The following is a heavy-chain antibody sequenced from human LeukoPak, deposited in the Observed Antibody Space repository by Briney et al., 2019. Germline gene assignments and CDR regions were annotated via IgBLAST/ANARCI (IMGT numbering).Heavy chain of an antibody. J-gene: IGHJ5*02. CDR1: GYTFTRYD. CDR3: AREEGRLLWFGELTGGWFDP. D-gene: IGHD3-10*01. V-gene: IGHV1-8*01. Sequence: ASVKVSCKASGYTFTRYDINWVRQATGQGREWMGWMNPNSGNTGYAQKFQGRVTMTRNTSISTAYMELSSLRSEDTAVYYCAREEGRLLWFGELTGGWFDPWGQGTLVTVSS. CDR2: MNPNSGNT.